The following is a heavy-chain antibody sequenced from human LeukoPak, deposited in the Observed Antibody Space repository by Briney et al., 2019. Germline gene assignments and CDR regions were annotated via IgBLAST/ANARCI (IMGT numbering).Heavy chain of an antibody. Sequence: GGSLRLSCAASGFTFSSYAMHWVRQAPGKGLEWVAVISYDGSNKYYADSVKGRFTISRDNSKNTLYLQMNRLRAEDTTVYHCAREPRITMNTAAFDIWGQRTMVTVSS. CDR3: AREPRITMNTAAFDI. V-gene: IGHV3-30*04. CDR1: GFTFSSYA. CDR2: ISYDGSNK. D-gene: IGHD3-22*01. J-gene: IGHJ3*02.